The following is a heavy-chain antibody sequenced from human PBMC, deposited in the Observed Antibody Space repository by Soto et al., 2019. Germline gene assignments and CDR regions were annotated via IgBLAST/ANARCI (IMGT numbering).Heavy chain of an antibody. V-gene: IGHV4-30-4*01. CDR3: ARSGYCTNGVCYTPFDY. CDR1: GGSISSGDYY. Sequence: QVQLQESGPGLVKPSQTLSLTCTVSGGSISSGDYYWSWIRQPPGKGLEWIGYIYYSGSTYYNPSLKSRVTISVDTSKNQCSLKLSSVTAADTAVYYCARSGYCTNGVCYTPFDYWGQGTLVTVSS. CDR2: IYYSGST. J-gene: IGHJ4*02. D-gene: IGHD2-8*01.